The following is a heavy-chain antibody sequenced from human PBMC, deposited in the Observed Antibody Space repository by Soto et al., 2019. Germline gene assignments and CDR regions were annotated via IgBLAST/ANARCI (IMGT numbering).Heavy chain of an antibody. J-gene: IGHJ4*02. D-gene: IGHD6-19*01. Sequence: GSLRLSCAASGFTFSSYAMNWVRQTQEKVLEWVSSISSTSSYTHYSDSVKGRFTISRDNANNSLFLQMNSLRAEDTATYYCARDLALAGNYWGQGVLVTVSS. CDR3: ARDLALAGNY. CDR1: GFTFSSYA. CDR2: ISSTSSYT. V-gene: IGHV3-21*01.